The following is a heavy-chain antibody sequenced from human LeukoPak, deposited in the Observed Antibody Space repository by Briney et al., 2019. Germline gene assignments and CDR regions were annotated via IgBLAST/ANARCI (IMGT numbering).Heavy chain of an antibody. CDR1: GFTFSDYY. V-gene: IGHV3-11*01. Sequence: PGGSLRLSCAASGFTFSDYYMSWIRQAPGKGLEWVSYISSSGSTIYYADSVKGRFTISRDNAKNSLYLQMNSLRAEDTAAYYCARDEYCSSTSCYDYYYGMDVWGQGTTVTVSS. CDR2: ISSSGSTI. J-gene: IGHJ6*02. D-gene: IGHD2-2*01. CDR3: ARDEYCSSTSCYDYYYGMDV.